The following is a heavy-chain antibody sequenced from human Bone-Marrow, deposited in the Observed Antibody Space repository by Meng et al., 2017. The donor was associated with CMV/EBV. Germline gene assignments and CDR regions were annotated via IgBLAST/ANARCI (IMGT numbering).Heavy chain of an antibody. CDR1: GFTFSSYA. D-gene: IGHD3-16*01. V-gene: IGHV3-23*01. Sequence: GESLKISCAASGFTFSSYAMGWVRQAPGKGLEWVSAISGSGGRTYYADSVKGRFTISRDNSKNTLYLQMNSLRAEDTAVYYCAKRRSRGGGYFDYWGQGTLVTVSS. J-gene: IGHJ4*02. CDR3: AKRRSRGGGYFDY. CDR2: ISGSGGRT.